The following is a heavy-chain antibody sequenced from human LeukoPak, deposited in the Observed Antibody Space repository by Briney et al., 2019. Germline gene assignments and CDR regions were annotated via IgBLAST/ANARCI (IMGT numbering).Heavy chain of an antibody. D-gene: IGHD2-2*01. J-gene: IGHJ5*02. CDR3: ARAGCSSTSCYENWFDP. V-gene: IGHV4-39*01. Sequence: PSETLSLTCTVSGDSISSSSYYWGWIRQPPGKGLDWIGSIYYSGSTYYNPSLKSRVTISVDTSKNQFSLKLSSVTAADTAVYYCARAGCSSTSCYENWFDPWGQGTLVTVSS. CDR1: GDSISSSSYY. CDR2: IYYSGST.